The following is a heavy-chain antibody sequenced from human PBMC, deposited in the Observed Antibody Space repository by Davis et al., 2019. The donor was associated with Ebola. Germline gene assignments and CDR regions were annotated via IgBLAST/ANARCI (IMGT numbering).Heavy chain of an antibody. CDR2: ISDSSATI. CDR1: GFTFSTYC. Sequence: GESLKISCAASGFTFSTYCMNWVRQAPGKGLEWISYISDSSATIYYADSVKGRFTISRDNAKNALYLQMNSLSAEDTALYYCARWRRYSGYDCDYWGQGTLVTVSS. J-gene: IGHJ4*02. CDR3: ARWRRYSGYDCDY. V-gene: IGHV3-48*01. D-gene: IGHD5-12*01.